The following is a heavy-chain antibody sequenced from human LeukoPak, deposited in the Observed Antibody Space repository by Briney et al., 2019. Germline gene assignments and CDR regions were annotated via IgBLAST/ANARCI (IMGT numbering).Heavy chain of an antibody. D-gene: IGHD3-22*01. CDR2: INSDGSST. CDR3: ARGGGYYDSSGYSDY. CDR1: GFTFSSYW. J-gene: IGHJ4*02. Sequence: PGGSLRLSCAASGFTFSSYWMHWVRQAPGKGLVWVSRINSDGSSTSYADSVKGRFTISRDNAKNTLYLQMNSLRAEDTAVYYCARGGGYYDSSGYSDYWGQGTLVTVSS. V-gene: IGHV3-74*01.